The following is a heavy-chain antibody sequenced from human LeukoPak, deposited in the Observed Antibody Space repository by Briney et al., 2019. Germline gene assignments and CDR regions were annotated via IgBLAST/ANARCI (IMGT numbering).Heavy chain of an antibody. CDR3: AREGSTLGSYGSGSHYNFDY. V-gene: IGHV3-48*03. J-gene: IGHJ4*02. CDR1: GFTFTTYE. CDR2: ISTSGTTI. Sequence: GRSLRLSCAASGFTFTTYEMHWVRQAPGKGLEWLSYISTSGTTIYYADSVEGRFTISRDNARNSLYLQMNSLRAEDTAVYYCAREGSTLGSYGSGSHYNFDYWGQGTLVTVSS. D-gene: IGHD3-10*01.